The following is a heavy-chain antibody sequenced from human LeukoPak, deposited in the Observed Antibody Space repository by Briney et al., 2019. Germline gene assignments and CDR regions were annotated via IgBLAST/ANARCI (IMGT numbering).Heavy chain of an antibody. Sequence: SETLSLTCAVYGGSFSGYYWSWIRQPPGKGLEWIGEINHSGSTNYNPSLKSRVTISVDTSKNQFSLKLSSVTAADTAVYYCARGDNWFDPWGQGTLVTVSS. V-gene: IGHV4-34*01. CDR1: GGSFSGYY. CDR3: ARGDNWFDP. J-gene: IGHJ5*02. CDR2: INHSGST.